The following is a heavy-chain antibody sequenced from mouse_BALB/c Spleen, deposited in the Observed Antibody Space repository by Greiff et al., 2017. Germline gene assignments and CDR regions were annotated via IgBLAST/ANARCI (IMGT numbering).Heavy chain of an antibody. Sequence: EVQGVESGGGLVKPGGSLKLSCAASGFTFSDYYMYWVRQTPEKRLEWVATISDGGSYTYYPDSVKGRFTISRDNAKNNLYLQMSSLKSEDTAMYYCARGVGYFDYWGQGTTLTVSS. J-gene: IGHJ2*01. V-gene: IGHV5-4*02. D-gene: IGHD1-1*02. CDR1: GFTFSDYY. CDR2: ISDGGSYT. CDR3: ARGVGYFDY.